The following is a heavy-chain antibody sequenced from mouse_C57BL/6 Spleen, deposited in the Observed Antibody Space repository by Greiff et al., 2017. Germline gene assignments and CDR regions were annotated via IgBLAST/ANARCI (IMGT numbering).Heavy chain of an antibody. CDR1: GFTFSSYG. V-gene: IGHV5-6*01. CDR2: ISSGGSYT. J-gene: IGHJ1*03. D-gene: IGHD1-1*01. Sequence: EVQVVESGGDLVKPGGSLKLSCAASGFTFSSYGMSWVRQTPDKRLEWVATISSGGSYTYYPDSVKGRFTISRDNAKNTLYLQMSSLKSEDTAMYYCARHDYYGSRWYFDVWGTGTTVTVSS. CDR3: ARHDYYGSRWYFDV.